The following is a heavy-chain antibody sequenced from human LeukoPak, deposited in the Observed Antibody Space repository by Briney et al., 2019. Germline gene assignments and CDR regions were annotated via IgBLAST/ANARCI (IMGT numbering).Heavy chain of an antibody. D-gene: IGHD3-10*01. Sequence: GGSLRLSCAASGFTFSTYNMNWVRQAPGKGLEWVSFISSGSTTIYYADSVKGRFTISRDNAKNSLYLQLNSLRAEDTAVYYCARDMDPYYFDYWGQGTLVTVSS. CDR1: GFTFSTYN. CDR2: ISSGSTTI. V-gene: IGHV3-48*01. J-gene: IGHJ4*02. CDR3: ARDMDPYYFDY.